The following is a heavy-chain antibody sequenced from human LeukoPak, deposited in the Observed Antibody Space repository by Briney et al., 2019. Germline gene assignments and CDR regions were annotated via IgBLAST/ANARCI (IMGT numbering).Heavy chain of an antibody. CDR3: AREGGYSSGWPFDY. CDR2: IYYSGST. Sequence: SETLSLTRTVSGGSISSYYWSWIRQPPGKGLEWIGCIYYSGSTNYNPSLKSRVTISVDTSKNQFSLKLSSVTAADTAVYYCAREGGYSSGWPFDYWGQGTLVTVSS. J-gene: IGHJ4*02. D-gene: IGHD6-19*01. CDR1: GGSISSYY. V-gene: IGHV4-59*01.